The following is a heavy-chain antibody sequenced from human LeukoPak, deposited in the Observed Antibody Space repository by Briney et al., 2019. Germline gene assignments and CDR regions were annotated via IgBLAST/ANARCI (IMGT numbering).Heavy chain of an antibody. J-gene: IGHJ5*02. Sequence: ASVTVSCKASGYTFTSYGISWVRQAPGQGLEWMGWISAYNGNTNYAQKLQGRVTMTTDTSTSTAYMELRRLRSDDTAVYYCARSGYYGSGSYHNWFDPWGQGTLVTVSS. CDR3: ARSGYYGSGSYHNWFDP. V-gene: IGHV1-18*04. CDR1: GYTFTSYG. D-gene: IGHD3-10*01. CDR2: ISAYNGNT.